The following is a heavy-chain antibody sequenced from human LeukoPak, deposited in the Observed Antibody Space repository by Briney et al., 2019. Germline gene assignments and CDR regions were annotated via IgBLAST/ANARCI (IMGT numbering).Heavy chain of an antibody. CDR2: LSGSGRGGST. CDR1: GFTFSSYA. J-gene: IGHJ5*02. V-gene: IGHV3-23*01. CDR3: AKKALAQFGTPWFDP. Sequence: GGSLRLSCAASGFTFSSYAMNWVRQAPGKGLEWVSGLSGSGRGGSTYYAASVKGRFTISRDNSKSTLYLQMNSLRDEDTAFYYCAKKALAQFGTPWFDPWGQGTLVTVSS. D-gene: IGHD2-15*01.